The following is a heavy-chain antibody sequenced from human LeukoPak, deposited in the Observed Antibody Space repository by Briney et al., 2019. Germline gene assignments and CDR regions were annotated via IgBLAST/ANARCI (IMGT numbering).Heavy chain of an antibody. Sequence: GGSLRLSCAASGFTFSGYGMHWVRQAPGKGLEWVAFIRYDESNKYYADSVKGRFTISRDNAKNSLYLQMNSLRAEDTAVYYCARGPHCSSTSCYADAFDIWGQGTMVAVSS. J-gene: IGHJ3*02. D-gene: IGHD2-2*01. CDR1: GFTFSGYG. CDR2: IRYDESNK. V-gene: IGHV3-30*02. CDR3: ARGPHCSSTSCYADAFDI.